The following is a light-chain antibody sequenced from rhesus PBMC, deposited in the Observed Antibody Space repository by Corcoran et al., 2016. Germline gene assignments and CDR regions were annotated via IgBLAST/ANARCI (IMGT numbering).Light chain of an antibody. J-gene: IGKJ1*01. CDR1: QSISSW. Sequence: DIQMTQSPSSLSASIGDTVTITCRASQSISSWLDWYQQKPGKAPQLLIYKASSLQSGVPSRFSGSGSGTDFTLTISSLQPEDFATYYCLHYSSSPPTFDQGTKVEIK. V-gene: IGKV1-22*01. CDR2: KAS. CDR3: LHYSSSPPT.